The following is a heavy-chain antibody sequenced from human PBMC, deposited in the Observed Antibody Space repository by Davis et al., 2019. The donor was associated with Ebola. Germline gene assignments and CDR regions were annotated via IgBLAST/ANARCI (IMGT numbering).Heavy chain of an antibody. CDR3: ARVYGIRNWFDP. J-gene: IGHJ5*02. Sequence: MPSETLSLTCTVSGGSISSYYWSWIRQPPGKGLEWIGYIYYSGSTNYNPSLKSRVTISVDTSRNQFSLKLSSVTAADTAVYYCARVYGIRNWFDPWGQETLVTVSS. V-gene: IGHV4-59*12. CDR2: IYYSGST. CDR1: GGSISSYY. D-gene: IGHD3-10*01.